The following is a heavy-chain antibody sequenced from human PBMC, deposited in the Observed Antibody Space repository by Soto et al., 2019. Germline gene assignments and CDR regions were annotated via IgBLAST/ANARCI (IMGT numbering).Heavy chain of an antibody. CDR2: IYYSGTT. V-gene: IGHV4-28*01. J-gene: IGHJ4*02. Sequence: LSLTCAVSGYSISSSNWWGWIRQPPGKGLEWIGYIYYSGTTYYNPSLKSRVTMSVDTSKNQFSLKLTSVTAVDTAVYCCARREIQGPIDYCGQGTLVTVS. CDR1: GYSISSSNW. D-gene: IGHD1-26*01. CDR3: ARREIQGPIDY.